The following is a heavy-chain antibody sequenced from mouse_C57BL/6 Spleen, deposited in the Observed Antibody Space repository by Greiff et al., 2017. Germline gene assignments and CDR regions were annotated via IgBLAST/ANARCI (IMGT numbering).Heavy chain of an antibody. CDR3: ARDGIRDYAMDY. CDR2: IHPNSGST. J-gene: IGHJ4*01. V-gene: IGHV1-64*01. CDR1: GYTFTSYW. Sequence: QVQLQQPGAELVKPGASVKLSCKASGYTFTSYWMHWVKQRPGQGLEWIGMIHPNSGSTNYNEKFKSKATLTVDNSSSTAYMQLSSLTSEDSAVYYCARDGIRDYAMDYWGQGTSVTVSS.